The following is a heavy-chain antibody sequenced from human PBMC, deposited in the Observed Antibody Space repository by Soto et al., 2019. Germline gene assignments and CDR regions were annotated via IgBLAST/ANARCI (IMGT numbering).Heavy chain of an antibody. CDR3: AISWRCGYYYCGMDG. J-gene: IGHJ6*02. D-gene: IGHD5-12*01. CDR2: IIPIFGTA. Sequence: QVQLVQSGAEVKKPGSSVKVSCKASGGTFSSYAISWVRQAPGQGLEWMGGIIPIFGTANYAQKFQGRVTITADESTSTAYMELSSLTSEDTAVYHWAISWRCGYYYCGMDGWGQGTTVTVSS. V-gene: IGHV1-69*12. CDR1: GGTFSSYA.